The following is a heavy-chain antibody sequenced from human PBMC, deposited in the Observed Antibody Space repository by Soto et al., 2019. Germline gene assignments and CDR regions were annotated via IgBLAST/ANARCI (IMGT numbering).Heavy chain of an antibody. CDR2: VSYDGSYK. D-gene: IGHD6-6*01. Sequence: QAQLVESGGGVAQPGRSLRLSCAVSGFTFSDYGMHWVRQAPGKGLEWVAVVSYDGSYKYYADSVKGRFTVSRDLSGNTLFMQMNSLRLEDTAVYFCAKEMYPRTVLDSSSPWGDYWGQATVVAVSS. J-gene: IGHJ4*02. V-gene: IGHV3-30*18. CDR1: GFTFSDYG. CDR3: AKEMYPRTVLDSSSPWGDY.